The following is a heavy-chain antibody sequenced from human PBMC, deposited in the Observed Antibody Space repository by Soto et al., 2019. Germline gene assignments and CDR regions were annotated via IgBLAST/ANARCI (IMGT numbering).Heavy chain of an antibody. V-gene: IGHV4-4*07. CDR1: GGSISSYY. D-gene: IGHD3-22*01. CDR3: ARGFGSITMIVGDAFDI. Sequence: PSETLSLTCTVSGGSISSYYWSWIRQPAGKGLEWIGRIYTSGSTNYNPSLKSRVTMSVDTSKNQFSLKLSSVTAADTAVYYCARGFGSITMIVGDAFDIWGQGTTVRVSS. CDR2: IYTSGST. J-gene: IGHJ3*02.